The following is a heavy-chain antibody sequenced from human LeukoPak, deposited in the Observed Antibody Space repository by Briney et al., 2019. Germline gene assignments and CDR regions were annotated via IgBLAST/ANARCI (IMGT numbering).Heavy chain of an antibody. Sequence: SQTLSLTCTVAGGSISSGSYYWSWIRQPAGKGLEWIGRIYTSWSTNYNPSLKSRVTISVDTSKNQFSLKLSSVTAADTAVYYCARAFENYDILTGYYHDAFDIWGQGTMVTASS. J-gene: IGHJ3*02. D-gene: IGHD3-9*01. CDR1: GGSISSGSYY. V-gene: IGHV4-61*02. CDR3: ARAFENYDILTGYYHDAFDI. CDR2: IYTSWST.